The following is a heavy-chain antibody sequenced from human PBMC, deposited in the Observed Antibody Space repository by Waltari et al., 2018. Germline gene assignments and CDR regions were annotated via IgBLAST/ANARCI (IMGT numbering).Heavy chain of an antibody. V-gene: IGHV1-2*06. D-gene: IGHD5-18*01. J-gene: IGHJ6*02. Sequence: QVQLVQSGAEVKKHGASVTVSCTASGYTFTGYYMHWVRQAPGQGLEWMGRINPNSGGTNYAQKFQGRVTMTRDTSISTAYMELSRLRSDDTAVYYCAREGGDAAMVRDYYYGMDVWGQGTTVTVSS. CDR1: GYTFTGYY. CDR3: AREGGDAAMVRDYYYGMDV. CDR2: INPNSGGT.